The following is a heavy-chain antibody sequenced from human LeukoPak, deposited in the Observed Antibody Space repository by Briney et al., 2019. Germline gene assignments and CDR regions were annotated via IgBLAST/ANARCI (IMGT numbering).Heavy chain of an antibody. Sequence: SCKASGGTFSSYGMHWVRQAPGKGLEWVAVISYDGSNKYYADSVKGRFTISRDNSKNTLYLQMNSLRAEDTAVYYCAKGYGDSTDYYYYGMDVWGQGTTVTVSS. CDR3: AKGYGDSTDYYYYGMDV. V-gene: IGHV3-30*18. CDR2: ISYDGSNK. D-gene: IGHD4-17*01. J-gene: IGHJ6*02. CDR1: GGTFSSYG.